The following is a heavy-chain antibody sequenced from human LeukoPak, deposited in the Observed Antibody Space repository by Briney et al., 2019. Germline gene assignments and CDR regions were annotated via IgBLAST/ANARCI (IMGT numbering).Heavy chain of an antibody. CDR3: ANMGYSYAPGLFDP. CDR2: IYYSGSN. CDR1: GGSISSSGYY. J-gene: IGHJ5*02. V-gene: IGHV4-39*07. Sequence: SETLSLTCTVSGGSISSSGYYWGWIRQTPGKGLEWIGSIYYSGSNYHNPSLKSRVSMSVDTSKNQFCLKLSSVTAADTAVYYCANMGYSYAPGLFDPWGQGTLVTVSS. D-gene: IGHD5-18*01.